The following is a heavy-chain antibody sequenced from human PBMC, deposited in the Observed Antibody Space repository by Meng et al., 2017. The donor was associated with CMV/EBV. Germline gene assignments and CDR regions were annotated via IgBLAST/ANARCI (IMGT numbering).Heavy chain of an antibody. CDR2: ISGSGGST. J-gene: IGHJ4*02. CDR3: AKGKGGCSSTSCYTACDY. V-gene: IGHV3-23*01. D-gene: IGHD2-2*02. CDR1: GFTFSSYA. Sequence: GESLKISCAASGFTFSSYAMSWVRQAPGQGLEWVSAISGSGGSTYYADSVKGRFTISRDNSKNTTYLQMNSLRAEDTAVYYCAKGKGGCSSTSCYTACDYWGQGTLVTVSS.